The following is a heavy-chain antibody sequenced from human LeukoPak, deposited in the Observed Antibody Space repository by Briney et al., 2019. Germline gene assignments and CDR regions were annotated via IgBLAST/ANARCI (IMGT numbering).Heavy chain of an antibody. CDR2: IYYSGSN. J-gene: IGHJ1*01. V-gene: IGHV4-39*01. D-gene: IGHD6-13*01. Sequence: KPSETLSLTCTVSGGSISSSSYYWGWIRQSPGKGLEWIGSIYYSGSNYYNPSLKSRVTVSVDTSKNQFSLKLSSVTAADTAVYYCARQYGSWYTFYFQHWGQGTLVTVSS. CDR1: GGSISSSSYY. CDR3: ARQYGSWYTFYFQH.